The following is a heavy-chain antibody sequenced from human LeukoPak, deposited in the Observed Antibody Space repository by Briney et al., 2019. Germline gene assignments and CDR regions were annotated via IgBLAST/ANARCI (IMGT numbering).Heavy chain of an antibody. D-gene: IGHD3-22*01. CDR1: GGTFSSYA. J-gene: IGHJ4*02. Sequence: SVKVSCKASGGTFSSYAISWVRQAPGQGLEWMGGIIPIFGTANYAQKFRGRVTITADESTSTAYMELSSLRSEDTAVYYCARDRGYYDSSGYSRWGQGTLVTVSS. CDR3: ARDRGYYDSSGYSR. CDR2: IIPIFGTA. V-gene: IGHV1-69*13.